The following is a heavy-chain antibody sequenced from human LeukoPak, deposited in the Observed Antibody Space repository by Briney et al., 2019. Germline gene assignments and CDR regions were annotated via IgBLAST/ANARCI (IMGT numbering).Heavy chain of an antibody. CDR3: ARDSDIVVVPAGSFDP. CDR1: GYTFTSYD. Sequence: ASVKVSCKASGYTFTSYDINWVRQATGQGLEWMGWMNPNSGNTGYAQKFQGRVTMTRNTSISTAYMELSSLRSDDTAVYYCARDSDIVVVPAGSFDPWGQGTLVTVSS. CDR2: MNPNSGNT. J-gene: IGHJ5*02. D-gene: IGHD2-2*01. V-gene: IGHV1-8*01.